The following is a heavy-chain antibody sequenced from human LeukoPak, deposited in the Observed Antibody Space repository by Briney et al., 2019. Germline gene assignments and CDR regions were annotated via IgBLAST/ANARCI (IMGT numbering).Heavy chain of an antibody. CDR1: GFTFTSHV. Sequence: GGSLRLSCAASGFTFTSHVMSWVRQTPGKELEWVSAIDGSGHTTYYADSVRGRFIISRDNSKKMLYLQMNNLRAEDTATYYCARESIRSGSLKWFDPWGQGTLVTVSS. CDR3: ARESIRSGSLKWFDP. D-gene: IGHD3-3*01. CDR2: IDGSGHTT. V-gene: IGHV3-23*01. J-gene: IGHJ5*02.